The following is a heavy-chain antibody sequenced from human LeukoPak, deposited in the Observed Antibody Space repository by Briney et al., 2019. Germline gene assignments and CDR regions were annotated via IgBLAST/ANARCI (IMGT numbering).Heavy chain of an antibody. J-gene: IGHJ1*01. CDR2: INHSGST. Sequence: PSETLSLTCAVYGGSFSGYYWSWIRQPPGKGLEWIGEINHSGSTNYNPSLKSRVTISVDTSKNQFSLKLSSVTAADTVVYYCARGSYYRYFQHWGQGTLVTVSS. V-gene: IGHV4-34*01. CDR1: GGSFSGYY. CDR3: ARGSYYRYFQH. D-gene: IGHD1-26*01.